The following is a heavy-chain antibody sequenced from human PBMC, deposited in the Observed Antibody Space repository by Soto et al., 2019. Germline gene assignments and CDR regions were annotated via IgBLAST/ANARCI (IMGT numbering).Heavy chain of an antibody. J-gene: IGHJ3*02. Sequence: ASVKVSCKASGYTFTGYYMHWVRQAPGQGLEWMGWINPNSGGTNYVQKFQGWVTMTRDTSISTAYMELSRLRSDDTAVYYCARTRTNDAFDIWGQGTMVTVSS. V-gene: IGHV1-2*04. CDR1: GYTFTGYY. CDR2: INPNSGGT. CDR3: ARTRTNDAFDI. D-gene: IGHD3-3*01.